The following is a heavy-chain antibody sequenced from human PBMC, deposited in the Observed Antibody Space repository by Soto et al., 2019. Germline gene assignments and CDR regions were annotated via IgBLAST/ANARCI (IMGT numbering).Heavy chain of an antibody. CDR1: GLTFSSYA. V-gene: IGHV3-23*01. J-gene: IGHJ3*02. CDR3: ARKGPPRDAFDI. CDR2: VLGGGGST. Sequence: PGGSLRLSCAASGLTFSSYAMSWVRQTPGKGLEWVSGVLGGGGSTFYADSVKGRFTISRDNSKNTLYVQMNSLRAEDTAIYYCARKGPPRDAFDIWGQGTMVTVSS.